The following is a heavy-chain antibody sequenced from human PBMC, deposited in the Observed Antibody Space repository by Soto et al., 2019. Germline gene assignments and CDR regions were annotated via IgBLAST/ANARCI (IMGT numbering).Heavy chain of an antibody. CDR2: ITGSGVST. D-gene: IGHD2-2*01. V-gene: IGHV3-23*01. Sequence: EVQLLGSGGGLVQPGGSLRLSCAASGLTFSSYVRTWVRQAPGKGLEWVSAITGSGVSTYYADSVKGRFTISRDNSRNTLYLQMNSLRAEDTAVFYCAKESTSGTTLDYWGQGTLVTVSS. J-gene: IGHJ4*02. CDR3: AKESTSGTTLDY. CDR1: GLTFSSYV.